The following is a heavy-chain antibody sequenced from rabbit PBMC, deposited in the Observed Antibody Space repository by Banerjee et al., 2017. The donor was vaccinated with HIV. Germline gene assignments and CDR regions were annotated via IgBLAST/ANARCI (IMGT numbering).Heavy chain of an antibody. CDR2: IYTGSGST. Sequence: QEQLKESGGGLVQPGGSLTLSCTASGFDFSSSYYMCWVRQAPGKGLEWIGCIYTGSGSTYYASWAKGRFTISETSSTTVTLQMTSLTAADTATYFCARDVDGYAGYAYATRLDLWGPGTLVTVS. CDR1: GFDFSSSYY. D-gene: IGHD6-1*01. CDR3: ARDVDGYAGYAYATRLDL. V-gene: IGHV1S45*01. J-gene: IGHJ3*01.